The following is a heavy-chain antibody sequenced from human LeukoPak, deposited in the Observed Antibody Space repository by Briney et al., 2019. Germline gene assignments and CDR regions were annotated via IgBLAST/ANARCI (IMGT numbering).Heavy chain of an antibody. V-gene: IGHV1-69*13. J-gene: IGHJ4*02. CDR2: IIPIFGTA. Sequence: GASVKVSCKASGGTFSSYAISWVRQAPGQGLEWKGGIIPIFGTANYAQKFQGRVTITADESTSTAYMELSSLRSEDTAVYYCARRGIAAADLHFDYWGQGTLVTASS. CDR3: ARRGIAAADLHFDY. D-gene: IGHD6-13*01. CDR1: GGTFSSYA.